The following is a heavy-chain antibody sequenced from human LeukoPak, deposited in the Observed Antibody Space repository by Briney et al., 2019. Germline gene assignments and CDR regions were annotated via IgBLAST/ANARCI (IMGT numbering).Heavy chain of an antibody. CDR2: LSGSGGRT. D-gene: IGHD3-22*01. Sequence: GGSLRLSCAASGLSFSSYAMSWVRQPPGKGLESVSGLSGSGGRTYYADSVKGRFTISRDNSRDTLYLQMNSLRAEDTAVYFCAKRDFYDSIGYSPLFETWGQGTLVTVSS. CDR1: GLSFSSYA. V-gene: IGHV3-23*01. CDR3: AKRDFYDSIGYSPLFET. J-gene: IGHJ5*02.